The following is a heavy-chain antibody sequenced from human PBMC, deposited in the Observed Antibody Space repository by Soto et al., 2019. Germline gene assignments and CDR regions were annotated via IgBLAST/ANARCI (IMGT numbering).Heavy chain of an antibody. CDR3: ARQPRGPGYGERGLYFDY. CDR2: VYYSGST. D-gene: IGHD3-16*01. J-gene: IGHJ4*02. CDR1: GGSTNSRSGY. V-gene: IGHV4-39*01. Sequence: SETLSLTCTVSGGSTNSRSGYWGWMRQPPGQWLEWIGSVYYSGSTYDNLSLQSRVTISVDTSRNQFSLKLMSVIAADTAVYFCARQPRGPGYGERGLYFDYWGQGTLVTVYS.